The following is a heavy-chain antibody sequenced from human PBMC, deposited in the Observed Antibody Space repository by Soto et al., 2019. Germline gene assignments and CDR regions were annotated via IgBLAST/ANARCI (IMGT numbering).Heavy chain of an antibody. Sequence: GGSLRLSCAASGFTFSDYYMSWIRQAPGKGLDLVSYISSSGSTIYYADSVKGRFTISRDNAKNSLYLQMNSLRAEDTAVYYCASLAGIAAAGTSNAFDIWGQGTMVTVSS. J-gene: IGHJ3*02. D-gene: IGHD6-13*01. CDR2: ISSSGSTI. CDR3: ASLAGIAAAGTSNAFDI. V-gene: IGHV3-11*01. CDR1: GFTFSDYY.